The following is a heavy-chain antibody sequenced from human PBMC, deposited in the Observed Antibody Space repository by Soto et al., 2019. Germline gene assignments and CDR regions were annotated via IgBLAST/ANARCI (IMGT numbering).Heavy chain of an antibody. Sequence: ASVKVSCKASGYTFTSYDINWVRQATGQGLEWMGWMNPNSGNTGYAQKFQGRFTISRDNSKNTLFLQMNSLRVEDTAVYYCAKGSEVARQELDYWGQGTLVTVSS. CDR1: GYTFTSYD. J-gene: IGHJ4*02. D-gene: IGHD2-15*01. V-gene: IGHV1-8*01. CDR3: AKGSEVARQELDY. CDR2: MNPNSGNT.